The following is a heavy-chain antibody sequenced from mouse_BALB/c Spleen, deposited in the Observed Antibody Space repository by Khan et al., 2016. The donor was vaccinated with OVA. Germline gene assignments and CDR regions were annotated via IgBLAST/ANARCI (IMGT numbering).Heavy chain of an antibody. CDR2: IYTGTDNT. V-gene: IGHV1-76*01. CDR1: GYIFTSYW. J-gene: IGHJ2*01. D-gene: IGHD3-2*02. CDR3: AREEALYYFDY. Sequence: QVQLKQSGAELVRPGASVKLSCKTSGYIFTSYWIHWLKQRSGQGLEWIARIYTGTDNTYYNEKLKDKATLTADKSSSPAYMQLSSLKSEDSAVYFCAREEALYYFDYWGQGTTLTVSS.